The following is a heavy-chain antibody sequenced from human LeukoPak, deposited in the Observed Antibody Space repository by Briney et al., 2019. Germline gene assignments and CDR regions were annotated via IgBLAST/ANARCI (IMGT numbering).Heavy chain of an antibody. V-gene: IGHV3-23*01. Sequence: GGSLRLSCVASGFIFNIYCMSWVRQATGKGLEGVSSVGGSDHIHYADSVKGRFTVSRDNAKNTVYLQMNSLRVEDTAIYFCAQDATPGNAIRDHFKSWGQGTLVTVSS. CDR1: GFIFNIYC. CDR3: AQDATPGNAIRDHFKS. D-gene: IGHD1-1*01. CDR2: VGGSDHI. J-gene: IGHJ4*02.